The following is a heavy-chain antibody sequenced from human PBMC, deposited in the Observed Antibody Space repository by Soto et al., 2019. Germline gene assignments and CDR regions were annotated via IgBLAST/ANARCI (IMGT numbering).Heavy chain of an antibody. CDR2: IRTKANNHAT. J-gene: IGHJ4*02. V-gene: IGHV3-73*02. D-gene: IGHD3-3*01. Sequence: EVQLVESGGGLVQPGGSLRLSCVASGFTFSGSGMHWVRQAPGKGLEWVGRIRTKANNHATFYGESAKGRFTISRDDSKNTAYLQMDSLKIDDTAVYYCSRGWDFWSGHLTHWGQGTLVTVSS. CDR1: GFTFSGSG. CDR3: SRGWDFWSGHLTH.